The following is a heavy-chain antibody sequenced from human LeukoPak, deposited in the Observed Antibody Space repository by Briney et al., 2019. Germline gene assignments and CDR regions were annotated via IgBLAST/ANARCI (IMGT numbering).Heavy chain of an antibody. CDR2: TRNKANSYTT. D-gene: IGHD3-22*01. J-gene: IGHJ4*02. V-gene: IGHV3-72*01. CDR3: AREEYYYDSSGYDY. CDR1: GFTFSDHY. Sequence: GGSLRLSCAASGFTFSDHYMDWVRQAPGKGLEWVGRTRNKANSYTTEYAASVKGRFTISRDDSKNSLYLQMNSLKTEDTAVYYCAREEYYYDSSGYDYWGQGTLVTVSS.